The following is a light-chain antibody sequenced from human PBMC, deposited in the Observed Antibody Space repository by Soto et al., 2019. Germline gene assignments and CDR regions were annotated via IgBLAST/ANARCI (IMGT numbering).Light chain of an antibody. CDR3: QSYDSSLRGWL. J-gene: IGLJ3*02. V-gene: IGLV1-40*01. Sequence: QSVLTQPPSVSGAPGQRVTISCTGSSSNIGAGYNVHWYQQVPGTAPKLLIYGDSNRPSGVPDRFSGSKSGTSASLAITGLQAEHEADYYCQSYDSSLRGWLFGGGTKVTVL. CDR1: SSNIGAGYN. CDR2: GDS.